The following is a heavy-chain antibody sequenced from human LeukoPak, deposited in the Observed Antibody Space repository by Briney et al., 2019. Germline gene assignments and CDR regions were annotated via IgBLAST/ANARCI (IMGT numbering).Heavy chain of an antibody. Sequence: SETLSLTCAVYGGSFSGYYWSWIRQPPGKGLEWIGEINHSGSTNYNPSLKSRVTISVDTSKNQFSLKLSSVTAADTAVYYCARAYFDWPNQHVAFDIWGQGTMVTVSS. CDR2: INHSGST. J-gene: IGHJ3*02. D-gene: IGHD3-9*01. CDR3: ARAYFDWPNQHVAFDI. CDR1: GGSFSGYY. V-gene: IGHV4-34*01.